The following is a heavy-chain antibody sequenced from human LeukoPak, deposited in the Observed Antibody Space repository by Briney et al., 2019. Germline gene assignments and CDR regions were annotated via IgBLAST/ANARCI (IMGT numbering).Heavy chain of an antibody. V-gene: IGHV1-18*01. D-gene: IGHD2-2*01. J-gene: IGHJ1*01. CDR3: ARGPYCSSTSCSYTGAEYFQH. CDR1: GYTFTSYG. CDR2: ISAYNGNT. Sequence: ASVKVSCKASGYTFTSYGITWVRQAPGQGLEWMGWISAYNGNTNYAQKLQGRVTMTTDTSTSTAYMELRSLRSEDTAVYYCARGPYCSSTSCSYTGAEYFQHWGQGTLVTVSS.